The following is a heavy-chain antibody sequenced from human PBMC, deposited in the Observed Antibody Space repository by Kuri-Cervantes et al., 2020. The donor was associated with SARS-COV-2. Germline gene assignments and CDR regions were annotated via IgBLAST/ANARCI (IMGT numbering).Heavy chain of an antibody. V-gene: IGHV1-69*11. J-gene: IGHJ4*02. CDR3: AREGGRDNWNFRVFG. Sequence: SVKVSCKASGVTFSIFDMSWVRLAPGQGPEWMGRIIGMTGTVHYAQNFKDRVTITADASTSTAYMELSSLRSEDTAVYYCAREGGRDNWNFRVFGWGQGTVVTVSS. D-gene: IGHD1-7*01. CDR2: IIGMTGTV. CDR1: GVTFSIFD.